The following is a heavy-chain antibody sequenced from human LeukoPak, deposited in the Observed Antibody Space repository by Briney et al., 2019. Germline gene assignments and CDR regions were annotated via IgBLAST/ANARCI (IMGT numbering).Heavy chain of an antibody. CDR1: GGSLTSSTYY. Sequence: PSETLSLTCTVSGGSLTSSTYYWGWIRQPPGKGLDWIASIYYSGSPYYKSSLKSRVTISVDMSKNQFSLRLSSVTAADTAVYYCARETSHIVVVTANLYAFDIWGQGTMVTVSS. D-gene: IGHD2-21*02. J-gene: IGHJ3*02. CDR3: ARETSHIVVVTANLYAFDI. CDR2: IYYSGSP. V-gene: IGHV4-39*07.